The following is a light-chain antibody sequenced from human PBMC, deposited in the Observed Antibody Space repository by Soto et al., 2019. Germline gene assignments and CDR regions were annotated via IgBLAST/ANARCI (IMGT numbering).Light chain of an antibody. CDR1: QIVSSS. CDR3: HQRSNWPPT. CDR2: DAS. Sequence: EIVLTQSPSTLPLSPLERATLSVMSSQIVSSSLPSYQQKPGQAPRLLIYDASNRATGIPARFSGSGSGTDPTPTTSSLEPEDFAVYYCHQRSNWPPTLGPGTRLQIK. V-gene: IGKV3-11*01. J-gene: IGKJ5*01.